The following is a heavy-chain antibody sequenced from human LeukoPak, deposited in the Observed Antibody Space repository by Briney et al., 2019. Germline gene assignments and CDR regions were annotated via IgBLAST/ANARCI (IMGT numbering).Heavy chain of an antibody. CDR1: GFTFSDHG. D-gene: IGHD3-16*01. V-gene: IGHV3-33*01. CDR2: IWYANSEK. Sequence: GGSLRLSCAASGFTFSDHGMHWVRQAPGKGLEWVAVIWYANSEKYYADSVKGRFTVSRDNSKNTLYLEMNSLRAEDTALYYCARDQEVWGSPRYIDYWGQGSLVTVSS. J-gene: IGHJ4*02. CDR3: ARDQEVWGSPRYIDY.